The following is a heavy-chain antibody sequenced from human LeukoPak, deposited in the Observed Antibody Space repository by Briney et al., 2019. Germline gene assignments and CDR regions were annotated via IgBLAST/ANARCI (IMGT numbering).Heavy chain of an antibody. J-gene: IGHJ4*02. V-gene: IGHV4-30-4*07. Sequence: PSQTLSLTCAVSGGSISSGSYSWSWIRQPPGKGLEWIEYMFYTGNTYYNPSLKSRVTISVDTSKNQFSLRLSSVTAADAAVYYCARASYSYDINGWVPFDYWGQGTLVTVSS. CDR1: GGSISSGSYS. CDR3: ARASYSYDINGWVPFDY. CDR2: MFYTGNT. D-gene: IGHD3-22*01.